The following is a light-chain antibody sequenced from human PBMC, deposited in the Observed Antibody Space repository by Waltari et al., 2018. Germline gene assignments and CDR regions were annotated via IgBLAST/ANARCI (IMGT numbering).Light chain of an antibody. J-gene: IGLJ2*01. V-gene: IGLV2-14*03. Sequence: QSALTQPASVSGSPGQSITISCTGTSSDVGGYNYVSWYQQHPGKAPTLMIYDVSNRPSGVSNRFSGSNAGNTASLTISGLQAEDEADYYCSSYTSSSTVVFGGGTKLTVL. CDR2: DVS. CDR1: SSDVGGYNY. CDR3: SSYTSSSTVV.